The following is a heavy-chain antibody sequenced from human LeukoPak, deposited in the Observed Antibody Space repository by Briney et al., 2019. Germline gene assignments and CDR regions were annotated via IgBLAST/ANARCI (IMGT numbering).Heavy chain of an antibody. CDR2: INSDGSST. CDR1: GFTFSSYW. CDR3: ARAGYFALEDAFDI. J-gene: IGHJ3*02. D-gene: IGHD3-9*01. V-gene: IGHV3-74*01. Sequence: GGSLRLSCAASGFTFSSYWMHWFRQAPGKGLVWVSRINSDGSSTSYADSVKGRFTISRDNAKNTLYLQMNSLRAEDTAVYYCARAGYFALEDAFDIWGQGTMVTVSS.